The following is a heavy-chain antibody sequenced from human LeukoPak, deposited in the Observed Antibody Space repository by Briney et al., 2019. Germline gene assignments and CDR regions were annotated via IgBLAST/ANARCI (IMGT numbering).Heavy chain of an antibody. V-gene: IGHV3-21*01. J-gene: IGHJ4*02. CDR2: ISSSTNYI. D-gene: IGHD3-3*01. Sequence: SGGSLRLSCAASGFTFSSHSMTWVRQAPGKGREWVSSISSSTNYIYYADSVKGRFTISRNNAKNSLYLQMNSLRAEDTAVYYCARDINSGYYDFWSGSTCDSWGQGTLVTVSP. CDR1: GFTFSSHS. CDR3: ARDINSGYYDFWSGSTCDS.